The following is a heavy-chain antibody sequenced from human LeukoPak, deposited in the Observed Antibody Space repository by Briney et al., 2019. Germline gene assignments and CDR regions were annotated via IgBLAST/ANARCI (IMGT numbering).Heavy chain of an antibody. CDR3: ARYHYYDSSGYSGGFDY. CDR2: ISYDGSNK. D-gene: IGHD3-22*01. J-gene: IGHJ4*02. CDR1: GFTFSSYG. V-gene: IGHV3-30*03. Sequence: PGRSLRLSCAASGFTFSSYGMHWVRQAPGKGLEWVAVISYDGSNKYYADSVKGRFTISRDNSKNTLYLQMNSLRAEDTAVYYCARYHYYDSSGYSGGFDYWGQGTLVTVSS.